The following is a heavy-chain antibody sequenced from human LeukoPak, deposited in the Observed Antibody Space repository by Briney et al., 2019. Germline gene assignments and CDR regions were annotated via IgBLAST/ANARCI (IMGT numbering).Heavy chain of an antibody. V-gene: IGHV3-7*01. CDR2: IKQDGSEK. CDR1: GFTFSSYW. Sequence: GGSLRLSCAASGFTFSSYWMSWVRQAPGKGLEWVANIKQDGSEKYYADSVKGRFTISRDNSKNTLYLQMNSLRAEDTAVYYCAKDTPTNYYDSSGYIGYWGQGTLVTVSS. CDR3: AKDTPTNYYDSSGYIGY. J-gene: IGHJ4*02. D-gene: IGHD3-22*01.